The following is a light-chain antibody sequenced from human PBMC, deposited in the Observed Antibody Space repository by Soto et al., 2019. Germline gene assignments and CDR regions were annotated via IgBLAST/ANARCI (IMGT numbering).Light chain of an antibody. CDR2: GAS. CDR3: QQLNSYPPT. CDR1: QSVSNN. Sequence: EIVLTQSPATLSVSPGESATLSCRASQSVSNNLTWYQQKPGQPPRLLIYGASTRATGVPGRFSGSGSGTEFTLTISSLQPEDFATYYCQQLNSYPPTFGGGTKVDIK. V-gene: IGKV3-15*01. J-gene: IGKJ4*01.